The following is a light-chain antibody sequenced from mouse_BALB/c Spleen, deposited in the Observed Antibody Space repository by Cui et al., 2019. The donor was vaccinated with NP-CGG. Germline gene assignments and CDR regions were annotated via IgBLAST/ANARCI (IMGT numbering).Light chain of an antibody. CDR2: GTN. Sequence: QAAVTQESALTTSPGETVTLTCRSSTGAITTSNYANWVQEKPDHLFTGLIGGTNNRAPGIPARFSGSLIGDKAALTITGAQTKDEAIYFCALWYSNHWVFGGGTKLTVL. J-gene: IGLJ1*01. V-gene: IGLV1*01. CDR1: TGAITTSNY. CDR3: ALWYSNHWV.